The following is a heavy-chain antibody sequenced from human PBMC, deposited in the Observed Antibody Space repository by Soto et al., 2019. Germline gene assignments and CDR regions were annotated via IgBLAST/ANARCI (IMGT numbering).Heavy chain of an antibody. CDR3: ARRYYGSGSYYPLPYYYYYGMDV. J-gene: IGHJ6*02. CDR2: IYYSGST. D-gene: IGHD3-10*01. CDR1: GGSISSSSYY. V-gene: IGHV4-39*01. Sequence: SETLSLTCSVSGGSISSSSYYWGWIRQPPGKGLEWIGSIYYSGSTYYNPSLKSRVTISVETSKNRFSLKLSSVTAADTAVYYCARRYYGSGSYYPLPYYYYYGMDVRGQGTTVTVSS.